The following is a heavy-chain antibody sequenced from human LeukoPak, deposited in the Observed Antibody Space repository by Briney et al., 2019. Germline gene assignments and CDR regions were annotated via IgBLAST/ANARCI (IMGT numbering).Heavy chain of an antibody. CDR1: GFTFSTFA. J-gene: IGHJ4*02. CDR3: AKEVPGPGWYTVDY. V-gene: IGHV3-23*01. CDR2: ISSVSRT. D-gene: IGHD6-19*01. Sequence: GGSLRLSCAASGFTFSTFALSWFRQAPGKGLEWVSAISSVSRTYYAGSVKGRFAISRDNSENTLFLHMNSLRSEDTAIYYCAKEVPGPGWYTVDYWAREPWSPSPQ.